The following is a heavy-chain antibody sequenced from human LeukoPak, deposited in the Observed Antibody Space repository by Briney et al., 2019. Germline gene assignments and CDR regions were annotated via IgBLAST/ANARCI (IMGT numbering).Heavy chain of an antibody. CDR1: GGSISSSAYY. CDR2: ISYSGST. Sequence: PSETLSLTCTVSGGSISSSAYYWGWIRQPPGKGLEWFGSISYSGSTYYNPSLKSRVTISVDTSKNQFSLNLTSVTAADTAVYYCARVQKMASIGSGYLHYGLDVWGRGTTVTVSS. J-gene: IGHJ6*02. V-gene: IGHV4-39*07. D-gene: IGHD5-24*01. CDR3: ARVQKMASIGSGYLHYGLDV.